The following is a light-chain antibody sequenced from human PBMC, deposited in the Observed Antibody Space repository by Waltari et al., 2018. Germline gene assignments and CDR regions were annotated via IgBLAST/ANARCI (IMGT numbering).Light chain of an antibody. CDR1: QSVGTW. CDR3: QQYSSFSA. CDR2: MAS. V-gene: IGKV1-5*03. Sequence: DIQMTQSPSTLSASVGDRVTISCRASQSVGTWLAWYQQKPGKAPKLLIYMASSLDSGVPSSFSGSGSGTDFTLTISSLQPDDFATYSCQQYSSFSAFGQGTKV. J-gene: IGKJ2*01.